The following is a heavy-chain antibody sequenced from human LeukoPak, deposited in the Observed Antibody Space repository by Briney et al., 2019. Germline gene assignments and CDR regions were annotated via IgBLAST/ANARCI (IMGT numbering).Heavy chain of an antibody. CDR1: GYTFTSYG. CDR3: ARDWTGKSSSRVFDP. J-gene: IGHJ5*02. Sequence: ASVKVSCKASGYTFTSYGISWVRQAPGQGLEWMGWISAYNGNTNYAQKLQGRVTMTTDTSTSTAYMELRSLRFDDTAVYYCARDWTGKSSSRVFDPWGQGTLVTVSS. D-gene: IGHD6-6*01. CDR2: ISAYNGNT. V-gene: IGHV1-18*01.